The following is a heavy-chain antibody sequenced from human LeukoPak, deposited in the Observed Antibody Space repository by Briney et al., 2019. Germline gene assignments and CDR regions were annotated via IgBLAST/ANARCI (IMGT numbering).Heavy chain of an antibody. D-gene: IGHD3-9*01. CDR1: GFTFSSYA. CDR3: TERSRILTGYYNNYYYMDV. J-gene: IGHJ6*03. V-gene: IGHV3-15*01. Sequence: GRSLRLSCAASGFTFSSYAMHWVRQAPGKGLEWVGRIKSKTDGGTTDYAAPVKGRFTISRDDSKNTLYLQMNSLKTEDTAVYYCTERSRILTGYYNNYYYMDVWGKGTTVTVSS. CDR2: IKSKTDGGTT.